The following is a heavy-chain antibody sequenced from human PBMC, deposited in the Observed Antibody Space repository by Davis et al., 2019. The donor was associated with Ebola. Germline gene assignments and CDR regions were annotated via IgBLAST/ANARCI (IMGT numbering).Heavy chain of an antibody. J-gene: IGHJ4*02. Sequence: MPGGSLRLSCTVSGASISSYYWSWIRQPPGKGLEWIGFIYYSGTTKYNPSLKSRVTMSVDTSKNQVSLRLSSVTAADTAVYYCATKEGSGWFNYFDSWGQGTLVTVSS. CDR3: ATKEGSGWFNYFDS. D-gene: IGHD6-19*01. CDR1: GASISSYY. CDR2: IYYSGTT. V-gene: IGHV4-59*12.